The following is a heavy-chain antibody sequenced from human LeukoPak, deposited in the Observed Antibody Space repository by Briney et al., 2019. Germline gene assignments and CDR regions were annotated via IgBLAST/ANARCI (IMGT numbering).Heavy chain of an antibody. CDR1: GFTFSDYW. Sequence: PGGSLRLSCAASGFTFSDYWMHWVRQAPGKGLVWVSRINTDGSSTSYADSVKGRFTISRDNAKNSLYLQMNSLRAEDTAVYYCASRKGAAFDIWGQGTMVTVSS. CDR2: INTDGSST. V-gene: IGHV3-74*01. CDR3: ASRKGAAFDI. J-gene: IGHJ3*02.